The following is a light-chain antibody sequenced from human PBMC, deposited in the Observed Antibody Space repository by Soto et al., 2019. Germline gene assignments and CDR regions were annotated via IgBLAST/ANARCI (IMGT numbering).Light chain of an antibody. CDR2: KAS. CDR1: QSISSW. Sequence: DIQMTQSPSTLSASVGDRVTITCRASQSISSWLAWYQQKPGKAPKLLIYKASSLESGVPSRFSGSGSGTEFTLTISSLQPDDFATDYCQQDNCYSRTTFGQGTKVEIK. V-gene: IGKV1-5*03. CDR3: QQDNCYSRTT. J-gene: IGKJ2*01.